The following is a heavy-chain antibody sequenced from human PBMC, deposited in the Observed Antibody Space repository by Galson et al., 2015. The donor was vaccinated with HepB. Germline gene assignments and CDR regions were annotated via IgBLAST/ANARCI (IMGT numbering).Heavy chain of an antibody. CDR3: ARAGWGRSGSYYNFNYYYMDV. V-gene: IGHV3-33*01. D-gene: IGHD3-10*01. CDR1: GFTFSNYG. Sequence: SLRLSCAASGFTFSNYGMNWVRQAPGKGLAWVALIWYDGHNKYYADSVKGRFTISRDNSKNTLFLQMKSLRAEDTALYYCARAGWGRSGSYYNFNYYYMDVLGKGTTVTVSS. J-gene: IGHJ6*03. CDR2: IWYDGHNK.